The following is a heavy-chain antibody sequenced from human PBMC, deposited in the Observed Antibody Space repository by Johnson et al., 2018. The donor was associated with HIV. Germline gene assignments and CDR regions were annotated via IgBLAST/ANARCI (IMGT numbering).Heavy chain of an antibody. J-gene: IGHJ3*02. D-gene: IGHD2-15*01. Sequence: VQLVESGGGLVQTGGSLRLTCAASGLTFSTSWMNWVRQAPGKGLEWVSAISGSGGTTYYADSVKGRFTISRDNSKNTLYLQMNSLRAEDTAVYYCAKDAYCSGGRCYGFGAFDIWGQGTKVTVSS. CDR2: ISGSGGTT. CDR1: GLTFSTSW. V-gene: IGHV3-23*04. CDR3: AKDAYCSGGRCYGFGAFDI.